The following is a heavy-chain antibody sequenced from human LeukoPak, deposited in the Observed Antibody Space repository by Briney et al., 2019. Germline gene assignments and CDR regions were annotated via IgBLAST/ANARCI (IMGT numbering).Heavy chain of an antibody. CDR2: ISGSGGST. V-gene: IGHV3-23*01. J-gene: IGHJ4*02. Sequence: AGGSLRLSCAASGFTFSSYAMSWVRQAPGKGPEWVSGISGSGGSTYYADSAKGRFTISRDNSKNTLYLQMNSLRAEDTAVYYCAKSVSSGTYSYFDYWGQGTLVTVSS. D-gene: IGHD1-26*01. CDR3: AKSVSSGTYSYFDY. CDR1: GFTFSSYA.